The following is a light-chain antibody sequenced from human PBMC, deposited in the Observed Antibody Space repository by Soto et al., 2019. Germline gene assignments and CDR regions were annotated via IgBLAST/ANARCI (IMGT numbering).Light chain of an antibody. CDR3: QQTYSAPIT. V-gene: IGKV1-39*01. Sequence: DIQMTQSPSSLSASVGDRVTITCRASQSISSYVNWYQQKPGKAPKLLIYAASSLQSGVPSRFSGSGSGADFTLTISSLQREDFASYYCQQTYSAPITFGPGTRLEIK. CDR2: AAS. CDR1: QSISSY. J-gene: IGKJ5*01.